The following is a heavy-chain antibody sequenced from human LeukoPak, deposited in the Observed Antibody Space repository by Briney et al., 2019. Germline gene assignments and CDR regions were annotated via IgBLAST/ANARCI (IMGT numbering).Heavy chain of an antibody. J-gene: IGHJ4*02. V-gene: IGHV3-21*01. CDR2: ISSSSSYI. CDR1: GFTFSSYS. Sequence: PGGSLRLSCAASGFTFSSYSMNWVRQAPGKGLEWVSSISSSSSYIYYADSVKGRFTISRDNAKNSLYLQMNSLRAEDTAVYYCARVPYYYDSSGYVDYYFDYWGQGTLVTVSS. D-gene: IGHD3-22*01. CDR3: ARVPYYYDSSGYVDYYFDY.